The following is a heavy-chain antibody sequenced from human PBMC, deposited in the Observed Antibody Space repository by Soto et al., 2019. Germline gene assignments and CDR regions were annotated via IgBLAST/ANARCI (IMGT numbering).Heavy chain of an antibody. V-gene: IGHV3-30*18. D-gene: IGHD6-6*01. CDR3: AKSDQYSSSSPADYYYGMDV. CDR1: GFTFSSYG. Sequence: QVQLVESGGGVVQPGRSLRLSCAASGFTFSSYGMHWVRQAPGKGLEWVAVISYDGSNKYYADSVKGRFTITRDNSKHTLSLQMSSLSAEDTAVYYCAKSDQYSSSSPADYYYGMDVWGQGTTVTVSS. CDR2: ISYDGSNK. J-gene: IGHJ6*02.